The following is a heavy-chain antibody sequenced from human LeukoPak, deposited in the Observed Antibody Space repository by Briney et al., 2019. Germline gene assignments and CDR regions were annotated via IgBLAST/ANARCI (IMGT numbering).Heavy chain of an antibody. CDR1: GGSINNTIFY. D-gene: IGHD3-10*01. V-gene: IGHV4-39*07. Sequence: PSETLSLTCTVSGGSINNTIFYWGWIRQPPGKGLEWIGTVYYSGINYSSPSLKSRVTLSVDTSKNQFSLNLSSVTAADTAVYYCARVRVRGVTQYFYGRNQYYFDYWGQGTLVTVSS. CDR2: VYYSGIN. CDR3: ARVRVRGVTQYFYGRNQYYFDY. J-gene: IGHJ4*02.